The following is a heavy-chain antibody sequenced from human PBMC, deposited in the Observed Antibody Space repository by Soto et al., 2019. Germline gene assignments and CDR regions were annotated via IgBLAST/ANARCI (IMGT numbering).Heavy chain of an antibody. D-gene: IGHD3-9*01. J-gene: IGHJ6*02. CDR2: IYTSGST. CDR3: AREPSNYDILTGYSYYYYGMDV. CDR1: GGSISSYY. Sequence: QVQLQESGPGLVKPSETLSLTCTVSGGSISSYYWSWIRQPAGKGLEWIGRIYTSGSTNYNPSLKRRVTMSVDTSKNQFSLKLSSVTAADTAVYYCAREPSNYDILTGYSYYYYGMDVWGQGTTVTVSS. V-gene: IGHV4-4*07.